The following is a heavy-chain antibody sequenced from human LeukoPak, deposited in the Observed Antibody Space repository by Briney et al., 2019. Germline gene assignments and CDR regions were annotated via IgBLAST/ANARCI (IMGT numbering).Heavy chain of an antibody. Sequence: PGGSLRLSCAASGFTFSSYAMSWVRQAPGKGLEWVSAISGSGGSTYYADSVKGRFTISRDNSKNTLYLQMNSLRAEDTAVYYCARDGWNDGGTFDYWGQGTLVTVSS. V-gene: IGHV3-23*01. CDR2: ISGSGGST. CDR3: ARDGWNDGGTFDY. D-gene: IGHD1-1*01. CDR1: GFTFSSYA. J-gene: IGHJ4*02.